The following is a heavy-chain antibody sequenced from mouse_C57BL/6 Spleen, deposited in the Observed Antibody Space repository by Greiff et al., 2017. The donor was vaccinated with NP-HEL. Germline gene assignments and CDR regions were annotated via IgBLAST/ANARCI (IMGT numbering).Heavy chain of an antibody. CDR3: ARGGYYGSLYYFDY. V-gene: IGHV1-55*01. CDR2: IYPGSGST. Sequence: VQLQQPGAELVKPGASVKMSCKASGYTFTSYWITWVKQRPGQGLEWIGDIYPGSGSTNYNEKFKSKATLTVDTSSSTAYMQLSSLTSEDSAVYYCARGGYYGSLYYFDYWGKGTTLTVA. J-gene: IGHJ2*01. CDR1: GYTFTSYW. D-gene: IGHD1-1*01.